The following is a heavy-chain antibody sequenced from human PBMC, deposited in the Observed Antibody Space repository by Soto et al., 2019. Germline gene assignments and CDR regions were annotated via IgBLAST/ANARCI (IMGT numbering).Heavy chain of an antibody. Sequence: GGSLRLSCAASGFTFSSYAMSWVRQAPGKGLEWVSAISGSGGSTYYADSVKGRFTISRDNSKNTLYLQMNSLRAEDTAVYYCAKDIGPVSDSSSWPYPGGYFDYWGQGTLVTVSS. CDR1: GFTFSSYA. CDR2: ISGSGGST. V-gene: IGHV3-23*01. D-gene: IGHD6-13*01. J-gene: IGHJ4*02. CDR3: AKDIGPVSDSSSWPYPGGYFDY.